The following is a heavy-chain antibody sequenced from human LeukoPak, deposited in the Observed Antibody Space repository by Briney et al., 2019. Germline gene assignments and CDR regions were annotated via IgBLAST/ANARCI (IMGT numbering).Heavy chain of an antibody. CDR2: ISAYNGNT. D-gene: IGHD3-10*01. CDR1: GYTFTSYG. J-gene: IGHJ4*02. Sequence: ASVKVSCKASGYTFTSYGISWVRQAPGQGLEWMGWISAYNGNTNYTQKLQGRVTSTTDTSTSTAYMELRSLRSDDTAVYYCARVRDPTYYYGSGSYYKATKRENYFDYWGQGTLVTVSS. V-gene: IGHV1-18*01. CDR3: ARVRDPTYYYGSGSYYKATKRENYFDY.